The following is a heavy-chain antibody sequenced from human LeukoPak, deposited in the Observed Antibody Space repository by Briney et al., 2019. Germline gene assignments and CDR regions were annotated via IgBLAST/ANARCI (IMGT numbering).Heavy chain of an antibody. CDR2: INPNSGGT. J-gene: IGHJ4*02. CDR3: AGEAGRYCSGGSCPMGY. CDR1: GYNFTDYY. V-gene: IGHV1-2*02. D-gene: IGHD2-15*01. Sequence: ASVKVSCKASGYNFTDYYIHWVRQAPGQGLEWMGWINPNSGGTNYAQKFQGRVTMTRDTSISTAYMELSRLRSDDTAVYYCAGEAGRYCSGGSCPMGYWGQGTLVTVSS.